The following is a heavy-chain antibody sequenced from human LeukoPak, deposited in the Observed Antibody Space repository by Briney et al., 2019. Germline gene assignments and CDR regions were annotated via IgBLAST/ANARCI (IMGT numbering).Heavy chain of an antibody. CDR3: ARDKYSGQLVFDY. CDR1: GGSISGSY. Sequence: SGTLSLTCTVSGGSISGSYWSWIRQPPGKGLEYIGYIYYSGSTNYNPSLRSRVTMSVDTSKNQFSLKMSSVTAADTAVYYCARDKYSGQLVFDYWGQGSLVVVSS. V-gene: IGHV4-59*01. D-gene: IGHD6-6*01. CDR2: IYYSGST. J-gene: IGHJ4*02.